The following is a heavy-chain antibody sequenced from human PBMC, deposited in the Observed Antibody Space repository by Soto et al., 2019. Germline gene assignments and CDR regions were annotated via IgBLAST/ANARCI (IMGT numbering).Heavy chain of an antibody. CDR3: ARHKLYCSGGRGSYFDY. J-gene: IGHJ4*02. Sequence: QVQLQESGPGLVKPSETLSLTCTVSGGSISSYYWSWIRQPPGKGLEWIGYIYYSGSTNYNPSLKSRVTIPVDTSKNKCSRKRSFVAAANPAVYYGARHKLYCSGGRGSYFDYWGQETLVTVSS. CDR1: GGSISSYY. V-gene: IGHV4-59*08. D-gene: IGHD2-15*01. CDR2: IYYSGST.